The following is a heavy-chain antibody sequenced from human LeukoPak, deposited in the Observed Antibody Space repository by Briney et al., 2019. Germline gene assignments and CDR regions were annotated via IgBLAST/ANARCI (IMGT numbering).Heavy chain of an antibody. V-gene: IGHV1-2*06. D-gene: IGHD2-21*02. CDR2: INPSSGDT. CDR3: ARDYCGGDCFPDY. J-gene: IGHJ4*02. CDR1: GYTFTGYY. Sequence: ASVKVSCKTSGYTFTGYYVHWVRQAPGQGLEWMGRINPSSGDTNYAQKFQGRVTMTRDTSISTAYMELSRLRSDDTAAYYCARDYCGGDCFPDYWGQGTLVTVSS.